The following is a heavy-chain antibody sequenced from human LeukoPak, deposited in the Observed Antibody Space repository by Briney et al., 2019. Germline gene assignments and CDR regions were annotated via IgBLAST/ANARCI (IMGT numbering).Heavy chain of an antibody. CDR3: ARDRRPTIYGGLDS. V-gene: IGHV3-7*01. CDR2: IKHDGSDS. Sequence: GGTLRLSCAASGFTFSDYYMSWIRQAPGKGLEWVANIKHDGSDSFYVDSVKGRFTISRDNSENSLYLQMHSLRVEDTAMYFCARDRRPTIYGGLDSWGQGTVVTVSS. J-gene: IGHJ4*02. CDR1: GFTFSDYY. D-gene: IGHD4-17*01.